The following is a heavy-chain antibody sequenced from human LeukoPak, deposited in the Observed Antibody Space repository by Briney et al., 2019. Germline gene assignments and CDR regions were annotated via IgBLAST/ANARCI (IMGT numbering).Heavy chain of an antibody. Sequence: SETLSLTCTVSGCSISSYYWSWIRQPPGKGLEWIGYIYYSGSTNYNPSLKSRVTISVDTSKNQFSLKLSSVTAADTAVYYCATGIAAAGTDYWGQGTLVTVSS. J-gene: IGHJ4*02. CDR1: GCSISSYY. V-gene: IGHV4-59*01. CDR2: IYYSGST. D-gene: IGHD6-13*01. CDR3: ATGIAAAGTDY.